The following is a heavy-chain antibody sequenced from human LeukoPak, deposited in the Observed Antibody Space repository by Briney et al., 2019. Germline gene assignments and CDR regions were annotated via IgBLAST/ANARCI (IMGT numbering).Heavy chain of an antibody. CDR2: ISGSGGST. V-gene: IGHV3-23*01. J-gene: IGHJ4*02. CDR3: ARGTYYYDSSGYYYFDY. D-gene: IGHD3-22*01. CDR1: GFTFSSYA. Sequence: GGSLRLSCAASGFTFSSYAMSWVRQAPGKGLEWVSAISGSGGSTYYADSVKGRFTISRDNSKNTLYLQMNSLRAEDTAVYYCARGTYYYDSSGYYYFDYWGQGTLVTVSS.